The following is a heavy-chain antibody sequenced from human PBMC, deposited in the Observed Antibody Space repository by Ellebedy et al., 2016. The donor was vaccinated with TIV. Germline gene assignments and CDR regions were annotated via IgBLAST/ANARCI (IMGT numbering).Heavy chain of an antibody. CDR3: AKDLGGARYYYYYGLDV. CDR1: GFTFKNYV. D-gene: IGHD3-16*01. CDR2: ISGSGDGT. V-gene: IGHV3-23*01. Sequence: PGGSLRLSCVASGFTFKNYVMTRVRQAPGKGLEWVSGISGSGDGTYYADSVKGRFTISRDNLRQTLYLQMNSLTAEDTAVYSCAKDLGGARYYYYYGLDVWGQGTTVTISS. J-gene: IGHJ6*02.